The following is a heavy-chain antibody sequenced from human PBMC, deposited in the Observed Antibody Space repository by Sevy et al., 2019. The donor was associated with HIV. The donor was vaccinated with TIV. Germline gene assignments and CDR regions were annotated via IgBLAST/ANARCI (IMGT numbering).Heavy chain of an antibody. D-gene: IGHD6-13*01. CDR3: ARDRRAGYSSNWYRDFDY. Sequence: GGSLRLSCAASGFTFSDYAMHWVRQAPGKGLEWVAVISHDGFNQYYADSVKGRLTISRDSSKTTLYLEMNSLRAEDTALYYCARDRRAGYSSNWYRDFDYWGQGPLVTVSS. CDR1: GFTFSDYA. J-gene: IGHJ4*02. V-gene: IGHV3-30*04. CDR2: ISHDGFNQ.